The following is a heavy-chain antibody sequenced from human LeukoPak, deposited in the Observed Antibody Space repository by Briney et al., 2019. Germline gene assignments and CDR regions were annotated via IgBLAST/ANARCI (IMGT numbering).Heavy chain of an antibody. CDR3: VRIWFGELSSWFDP. CDR1: GGSFSSHY. CDR2: VHYSGST. V-gene: IGHV4-59*08. Sequence: SETLSLTCTVSGGSFSSHYWSWIRQPPGKGLEWIGYVHYSGSTNYNPSLKSRFTISVDTSKNQFSLKLSSVTAADTAVYYCVRIWFGELSSWFDPWGQGTLVTVSS. J-gene: IGHJ5*02. D-gene: IGHD3-10*01.